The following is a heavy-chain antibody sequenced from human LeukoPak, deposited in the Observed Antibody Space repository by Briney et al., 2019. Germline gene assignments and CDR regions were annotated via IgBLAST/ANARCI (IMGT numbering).Heavy chain of an antibody. Sequence: SETLSLTCSVSGGSISNYYWSWIRQPAGKGLEWIGRIYTSGSTYYNPSLKSRVTMSVDTSKNQFSLKLTSVTAADTAVYYCASGSYYFDYWGQGTLVTVSS. CDR3: ASGSYYFDY. CDR2: IYTSGST. V-gene: IGHV4-4*07. CDR1: GGSISNYY. J-gene: IGHJ4*02. D-gene: IGHD1-26*01.